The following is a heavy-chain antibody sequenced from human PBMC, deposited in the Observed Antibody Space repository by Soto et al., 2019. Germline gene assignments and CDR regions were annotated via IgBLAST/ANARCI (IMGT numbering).Heavy chain of an antibody. J-gene: IGHJ4*02. CDR1: GGTFSSYS. D-gene: IGHD1-26*01. Sequence: ASVKVSCKASGGTFSSYSINWVRQAPGQGLEWMGEIIPIFGTANYAQKFQGRVTVTADESTSTAYMELSSLRSEDTAVYYCARDGGRHSGGIDYWGQGTLVTVSS. CDR3: ARDGGRHSGGIDY. V-gene: IGHV1-69*13. CDR2: IIPIFGTA.